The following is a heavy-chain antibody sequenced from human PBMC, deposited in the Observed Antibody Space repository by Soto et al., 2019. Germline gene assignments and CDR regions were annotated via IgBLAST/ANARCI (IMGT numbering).Heavy chain of an antibody. D-gene: IGHD6-6*01. CDR3: ARDTIAALDYYYYYGMDV. V-gene: IGHV1-69*13. Sequence: SVKVSCKASGGTFSSYAISWVRQAPGQGLEWMGGIIPIFGTANYAQKFQGRVTITADESTSTAYMELSSLRSEDTAVYYCARDTIAALDYYYYYGMDVWGQGTTVTV. J-gene: IGHJ6*02. CDR1: GGTFSSYA. CDR2: IIPIFGTA.